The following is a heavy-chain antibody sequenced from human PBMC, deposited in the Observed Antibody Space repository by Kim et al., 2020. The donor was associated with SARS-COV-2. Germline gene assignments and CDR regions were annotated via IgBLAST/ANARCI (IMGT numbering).Heavy chain of an antibody. D-gene: IGHD6-19*01. CDR3: AKRDGDSSGWYDFDY. J-gene: IGHJ4*02. Sequence: GGSLRLSCAASGFTFSSYAMSWVRQAPGKGMEWVSAISGSGGSTYYADSVKGRFTISRDNSKNTLYLQMNSLRAEDTAVYYCAKRDGDSSGWYDFDYWGQRTLVTVSS. V-gene: IGHV3-23*01. CDR2: ISGSGGST. CDR1: GFTFSSYA.